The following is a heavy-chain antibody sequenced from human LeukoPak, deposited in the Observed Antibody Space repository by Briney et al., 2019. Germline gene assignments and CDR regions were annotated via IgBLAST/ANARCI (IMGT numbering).Heavy chain of an antibody. CDR1: GGSFSGYY. J-gene: IGHJ4*02. CDR2: INHSGST. V-gene: IGHV4-34*01. D-gene: IGHD5-12*01. CDR3: ARGDIVATY. Sequence: SETLSLTCVVYGGSFSGYYWSWIRQPPGKGLEWIGEINHSGSTNYNPSLKSRVTISVDTSKNQFSLKLSSVTAADTAVYYCARGDIVATYWGQGTLVTVSS.